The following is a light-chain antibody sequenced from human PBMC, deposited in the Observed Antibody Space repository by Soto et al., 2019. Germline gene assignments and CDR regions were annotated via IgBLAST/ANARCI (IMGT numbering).Light chain of an antibody. Sequence: DIQMTQSPATLSGSVGDRVTITCRASQTLSSWLAWYQQKPGKDPKLLIYKASTLKSGVPSRFSGSGSGTDFTLTISSLQPDDFAIYYCQHYNSSSEAFGQGTKVDIK. CDR3: QHYNSSSEA. CDR2: KAS. CDR1: QTLSSW. J-gene: IGKJ1*01. V-gene: IGKV1-5*03.